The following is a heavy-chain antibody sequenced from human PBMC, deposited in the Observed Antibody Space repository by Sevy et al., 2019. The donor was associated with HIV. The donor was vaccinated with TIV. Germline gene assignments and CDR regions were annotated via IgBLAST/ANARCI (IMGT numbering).Heavy chain of an antibody. CDR3: AREGCTKPHDY. J-gene: IGHJ4*02. D-gene: IGHD2-8*01. CDR2: LSFGCGKI. Sequence: GGSLRLSCVGSEFTFSYYGMHWVRQTPGKGLEWVATLSFGCGKINHADSVKGRFTMSRDDSKNAVYLQMNNLRVEDTAIYYCAREGCTKPHDYWGQGTLVTVSS. CDR1: EFTFSYYG. V-gene: IGHV3-23*01.